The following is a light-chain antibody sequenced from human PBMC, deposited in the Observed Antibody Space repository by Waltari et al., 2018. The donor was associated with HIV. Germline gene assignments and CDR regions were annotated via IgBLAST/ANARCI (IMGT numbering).Light chain of an antibody. CDR2: DDS. J-gene: IGLJ3*02. Sequence: SNVLTQPPSVSVAPGQTARITCGGNNTGSKSVHWYQQRPGQAPVVVVFDDSDRPSGIPKRFAGSNSGNTATLTISRVEAGDEADYYCQVWDSSRDWVFGGGTKLTVL. CDR1: NTGSKS. CDR3: QVWDSSRDWV. V-gene: IGLV3-21*02.